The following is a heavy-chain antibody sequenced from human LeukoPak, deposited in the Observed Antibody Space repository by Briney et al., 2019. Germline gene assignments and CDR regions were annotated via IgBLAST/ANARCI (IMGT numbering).Heavy chain of an antibody. CDR3: ARVGHDAFGI. Sequence: SVKVSCKASGGTFSSYAISWVRQAPGQGLEWKGRIIPILGIANYAQKFQGRVTITADKSTSTAYMELSSLRSEDTAVYYCARVGHDAFGIWGQGTMVTVSS. CDR2: IIPILGIA. V-gene: IGHV1-69*04. J-gene: IGHJ3*02. CDR1: GGTFSSYA.